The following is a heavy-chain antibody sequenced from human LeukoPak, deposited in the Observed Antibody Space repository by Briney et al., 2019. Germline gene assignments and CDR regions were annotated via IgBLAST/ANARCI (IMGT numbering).Heavy chain of an antibody. J-gene: IGHJ4*02. D-gene: IGHD1/OR15-1a*01. CDR3: ARSIIGTRSKFDY. V-gene: IGHV4-61*03. CDR1: GGSISSGGYY. Sequence: SETLSLTCTVSGGSISSGGYYWSWIRQPPGKGLEWIGYVYYSGSTNYNPSLKSRVTISVDTSKNHFSLKLSSVTAADTAVYSCARSIIGTRSKFDYWGQGTLVTVSS. CDR2: VYYSGST.